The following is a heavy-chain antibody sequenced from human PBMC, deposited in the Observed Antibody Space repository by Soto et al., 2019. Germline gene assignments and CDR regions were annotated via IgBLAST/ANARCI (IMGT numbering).Heavy chain of an antibody. CDR2: ITRSSTYI. CDR1: GFTFSDYY. D-gene: IGHD3-10*01. J-gene: IGHJ4*02. CDR3: ARDLGLWFGELSYYFDY. V-gene: IGHV3-11*06. Sequence: GGSLRLSCAASGFTFSDYYMSWVRQAPGKGLEWVSSITRSSTYIYYADSLKGRFTISRDNAKDSLYLQMNSLRADDTAVYFCARDLGLWFGELSYYFDYWGQGALVTVSS.